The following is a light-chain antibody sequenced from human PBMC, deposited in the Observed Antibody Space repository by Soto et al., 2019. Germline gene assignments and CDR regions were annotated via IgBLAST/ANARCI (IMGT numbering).Light chain of an antibody. CDR1: QSVSSRD. J-gene: IGKJ2*01. CDR3: QQYDNSPGYT. Sequence: PGERATLSCRASQSVSSRDLAWYQQKPGQAPRLLIYATSSRAAGIPDRFSGSGSGTDFTLTISRLEPEDFAVYYCQQYDNSPGYTFGQGTKLEI. CDR2: ATS. V-gene: IGKV3-20*01.